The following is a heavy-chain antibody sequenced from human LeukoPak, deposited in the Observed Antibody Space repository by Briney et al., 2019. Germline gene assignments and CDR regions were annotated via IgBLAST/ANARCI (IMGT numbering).Heavy chain of an antibody. J-gene: IGHJ1*01. CDR2: IYPADSDT. D-gene: IGHD2/OR15-2a*01. V-gene: IGHV5-51*01. CDR1: PYYFISFW. CDR3: ARGINDEYFQS. Sequence: HGESLQISCKDSPYYFISFWIGWVRQMPGKGLEWMGIIYPADSDTRYNPSFQGHVTISADRSASTAYLQWHSLKASDTAIYYCARGINDEYFQSWGQGTLVTVSS.